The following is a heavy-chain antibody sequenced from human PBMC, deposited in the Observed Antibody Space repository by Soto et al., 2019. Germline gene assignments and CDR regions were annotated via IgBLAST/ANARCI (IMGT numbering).Heavy chain of an antibody. V-gene: IGHV3-74*01. CDR1: GFTFSSYA. J-gene: IGHJ4*02. Sequence: GGSLRLSCAASGFTFSSYAMHWVPQAPGKGLEWVSVINSDGSSTCYADSVKGRFTISRDNAKNTLYLQMNSLRAEDTAVYYCATGGSSLNFDSWGQGTLVTVSS. D-gene: IGHD6-6*01. CDR2: INSDGSST. CDR3: ATGGSSLNFDS.